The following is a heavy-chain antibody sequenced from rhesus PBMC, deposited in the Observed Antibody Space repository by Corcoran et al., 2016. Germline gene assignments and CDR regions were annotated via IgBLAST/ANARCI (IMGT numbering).Heavy chain of an antibody. CDR2: VYGSVVNT. D-gene: IGHD1-38*01. CDR3: AMGTYVHALYS. CDR1: GGSISSTNW. V-gene: IGHV4-93*01. J-gene: IGHJ6*01. Sequence: QVLLQESGPTVVVPSETVSMTCTVSGGSISSTNWLTWIRQYTGQGLEWIVGVYGSVVNTEYHPSLKSRVTLSKDTSRIQFSLQIASVTSADTSVFYCAMGTYVHALYSWCQGVVVPVS.